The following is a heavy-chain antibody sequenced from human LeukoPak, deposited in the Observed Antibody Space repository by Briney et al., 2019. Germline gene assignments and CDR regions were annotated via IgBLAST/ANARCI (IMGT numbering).Heavy chain of an antibody. J-gene: IGHJ4*02. CDR1: GFTFSDYY. D-gene: IGHD2-15*01. CDR3: AREEGGDIVVVVAALDY. V-gene: IGHV3-11*06. CDR2: ISSSSSYI. Sequence: GGSLRLSCAASGFTFSDYYMSWIRQAPGKGLEWVSSISSSSSYIYYADSVKGRFTISRDNAKNSLYLQMNSLRAEDTAVYYCAREEGGDIVVVVAALDYWGQGTLVTVSS.